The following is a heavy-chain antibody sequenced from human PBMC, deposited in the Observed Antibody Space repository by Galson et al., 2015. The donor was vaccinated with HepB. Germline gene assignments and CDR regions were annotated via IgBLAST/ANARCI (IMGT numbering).Heavy chain of an antibody. Sequence: SLRLSCAASGFTFSSYSMHWVRQAPGKGLGWVALISYDGNKEYYADSVRGRFTISRDNSKNTLYLQMNNLRSEDTAVYYCARDSSAFAGFYSYSGDVWGQGTTVTVSS. CDR3: ARDSSAFAGFYSYSGDV. CDR1: GFTFSSYS. CDR2: ISYDGNKE. V-gene: IGHV3-30-3*01. D-gene: IGHD2-21*01. J-gene: IGHJ6*02.